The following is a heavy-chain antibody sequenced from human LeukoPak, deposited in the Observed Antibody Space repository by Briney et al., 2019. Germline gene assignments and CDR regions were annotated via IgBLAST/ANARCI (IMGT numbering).Heavy chain of an antibody. J-gene: IGHJ5*02. CDR1: GGSFSGYY. CDR2: INHSGST. CDR3: ARAGGRITIFGVVIMPRSWFDP. Sequence: SETLSLTCAVYGGSFSGYYWSWIRQPPGKGLEWIGEINHSGSTNYNPSLKSRVTISVDTSKNQFSLKLSSVTAADTAVYYCARAGGRITIFGVVIMPRSWFDPWGQGTLVTVSS. V-gene: IGHV4-34*01. D-gene: IGHD3-3*01.